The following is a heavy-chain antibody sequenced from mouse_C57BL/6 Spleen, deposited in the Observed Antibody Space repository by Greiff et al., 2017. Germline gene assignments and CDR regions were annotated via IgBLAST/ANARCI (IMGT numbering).Heavy chain of an antibody. Sequence: VQLQQPGAELVKPGASVKLSCKASGYTFTSYWMHWVKQRPGQGLEWIGMIHPNSGSTNYNEKFKSKATLTVDKSSSTAYMQLSSLTSEDSAVYYCARRGYGSSPYAMDYWGQGTSVTVSS. CDR1: GYTFTSYW. J-gene: IGHJ4*01. CDR2: IHPNSGST. CDR3: ARRGYGSSPYAMDY. D-gene: IGHD1-1*01. V-gene: IGHV1-64*01.